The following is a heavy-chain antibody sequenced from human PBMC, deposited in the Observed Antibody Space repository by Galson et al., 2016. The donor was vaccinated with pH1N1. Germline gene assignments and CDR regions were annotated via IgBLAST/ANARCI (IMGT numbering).Heavy chain of an antibody. CDR3: ARLDYGDYSGYFEY. CDR1: GFSLSTSGMC. Sequence: TLTLTCTFSGFSLSTSGMCVSWIRQPPGKALEWLALIDWDDDKYYSTSLKTRLTISKDTSKNQVVLTMTNMDPVDTATYYCARLDYGDYSGYFEYWGQGTLVTVSS. CDR2: IDWDDDK. J-gene: IGHJ4*02. D-gene: IGHD4-17*01. V-gene: IGHV2-70*01.